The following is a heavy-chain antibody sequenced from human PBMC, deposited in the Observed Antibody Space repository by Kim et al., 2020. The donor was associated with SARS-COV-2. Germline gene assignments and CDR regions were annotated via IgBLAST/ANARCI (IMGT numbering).Heavy chain of an antibody. D-gene: IGHD1-26*01. V-gene: IGHV3-64D*09. CDR3: VKASSGWYGGEWELLLRYYYYGMDV. CDR2: ISSNGGST. Sequence: GGSLRLSCSASGFTFSSYAMHWVRQAPGKGLEYVSAISSNGGSTYYADSVKGRFTISRDNSKNTLYLQMSSLRAEDTAVYYCVKASSGWYGGEWELLLRYYYYGMDVWGQGTTVTVSS. J-gene: IGHJ6*02. CDR1: GFTFSSYA.